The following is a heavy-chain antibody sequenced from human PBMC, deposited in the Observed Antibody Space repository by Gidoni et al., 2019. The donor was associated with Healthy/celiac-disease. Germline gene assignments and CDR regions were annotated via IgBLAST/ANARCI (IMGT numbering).Heavy chain of an antibody. CDR1: GFTVSSNY. D-gene: IGHD3-10*01. CDR3: ARDLMEETGYYYYYYMDV. J-gene: IGHJ6*03. Sequence: EVQLVESGGGLIQPGGSLRLSCAASGFTVSSNYMGWVRQAPGKGLEWVSVIYSGGSTYYADAVKGRFTISRDNSKNTLYLQMNSLRAEDTAVYYCARDLMEETGYYYYYYMDVWGKGTTVTVSS. CDR2: IYSGGST. V-gene: IGHV3-53*01.